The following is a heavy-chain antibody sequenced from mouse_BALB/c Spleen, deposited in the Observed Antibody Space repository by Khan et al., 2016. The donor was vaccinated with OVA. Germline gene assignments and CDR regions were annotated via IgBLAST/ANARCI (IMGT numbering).Heavy chain of an antibody. J-gene: IGHJ3*01. CDR2: INPSTGYT. CDR1: GYTFTKYW. CDR3: VKRGSSAAWFTY. D-gene: IGHD1-1*01. Sequence: VQLKQSGAELAKPGASVKMSCKASGYTFTKYWMHWVKQRPGQGLEWIGYINPSTGYTEYNQKFKDKATLTADKSSSTAYMQLSSLTSEDSAVYYCVKRGSSAAWFTYWGQGTLVTVSA. V-gene: IGHV1-7*01.